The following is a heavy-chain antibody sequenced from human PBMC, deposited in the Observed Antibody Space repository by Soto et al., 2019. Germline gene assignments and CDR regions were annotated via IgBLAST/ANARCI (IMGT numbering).Heavy chain of an antibody. D-gene: IGHD3-22*01. Sequence: QVQLQESGPGLVKPSQTLSLTCTVSGGSISSGDYYWSWIRQPPGKGLEWIGYIYYSGSTYYNPSIKSRVTISVDTSKNQFSLKLCSVTAADAAVYYCARGSYYYDSSGYCHYWGQGTLVTVSS. CDR3: ARGSYYYDSSGYCHY. V-gene: IGHV4-30-4*01. J-gene: IGHJ4*02. CDR2: IYYSGST. CDR1: GGSISSGDYY.